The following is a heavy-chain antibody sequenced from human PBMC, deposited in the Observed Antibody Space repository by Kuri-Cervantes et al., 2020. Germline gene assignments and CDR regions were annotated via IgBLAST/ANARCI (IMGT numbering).Heavy chain of an antibody. Sequence: GESLKISCAASGFTFSSYSMNWVRQAPGKGLEWVSSISSSSSYIYYADSVKGRFTISRDNSKNTLYLQMNSLKTEDTAVYYCTRGVVVVVPAAVYYYYYYMDVWGKGTTVTVSS. J-gene: IGHJ6*03. D-gene: IGHD2-2*01. CDR1: GFTFSSYS. CDR3: TRGVVVVVPAAVYYYYYYMDV. V-gene: IGHV3-21*03. CDR2: ISSSSSYI.